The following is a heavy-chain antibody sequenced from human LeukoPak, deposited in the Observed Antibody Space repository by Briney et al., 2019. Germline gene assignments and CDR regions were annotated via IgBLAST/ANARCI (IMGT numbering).Heavy chain of an antibody. D-gene: IGHD6-13*01. CDR1: GFTFSSYA. V-gene: IGHV3-30-3*01. CDR2: ISYDGSNK. Sequence: AGSLRLSCAASGFTFSSYAMHWVRQAPGKGLEWVAVISYDGSNKYYADSVKGRFTISRDNSKNTLYLQMNSLRAEDTAVYYCARGGVFAGTVDYWGQGTLVTVSS. CDR3: ARGGVFAGTVDY. J-gene: IGHJ4*02.